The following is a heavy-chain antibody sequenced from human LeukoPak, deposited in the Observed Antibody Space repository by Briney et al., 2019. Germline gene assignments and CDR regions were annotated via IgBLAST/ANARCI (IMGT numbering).Heavy chain of an antibody. D-gene: IGHD6-19*01. CDR2: ISYTGTP. J-gene: IGHJ5*02. V-gene: IGHV4-59*01. Sequence: SETLSLTCTVSGDSMSDYYWSWIRQSPGKGLEWIGNISYTGTPKYNPSLKTRVTFSLDTSKNQFSLRLTSVTAADTAVYYCARGPETSTGWSRSPSEDNWFDPWGQGTLVTVSS. CDR1: GDSMSDYY. CDR3: ARGPETSTGWSRSPSEDNWFDP.